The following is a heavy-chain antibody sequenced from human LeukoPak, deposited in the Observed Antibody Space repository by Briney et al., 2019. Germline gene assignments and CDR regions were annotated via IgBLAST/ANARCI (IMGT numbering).Heavy chain of an antibody. V-gene: IGHV3-23*01. J-gene: IGHJ4*02. D-gene: IGHD1/OR15-1a*01. Sequence: GGSLRLPCAASGFTFSNWAITWVRQAPGMGLEWASSISGDGSGTYYADSVKGRFTVSRDNSKDTLYLEINSLRVEDTAVYYCAKWAGSGEQTKRYFGPFDFWGQGTLVTVSS. CDR2: ISGDGSGT. CDR1: GFTFSNWA. CDR3: AKWAGSGEQTKRYFGPFDF.